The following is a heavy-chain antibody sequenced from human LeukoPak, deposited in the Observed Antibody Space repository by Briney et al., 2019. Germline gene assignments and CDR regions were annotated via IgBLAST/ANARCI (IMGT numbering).Heavy chain of an antibody. J-gene: IGHJ6*03. CDR1: GYTFTSYG. CDR2: ISAYNGNT. Sequence: GASVKVSCKASGYTFTSYGISWVRQAPGQGLEWMGWISAYNGNTNYAQKLQGRVTMTTDTSTSTAYMELRSLRSDDTAVYYCARVHSTKSGPYYYYYYMDVWGKGTTVTVSS. CDR3: ARVHSTKSGPYYYYYYMDV. D-gene: IGHD2-15*01. V-gene: IGHV1-18*01.